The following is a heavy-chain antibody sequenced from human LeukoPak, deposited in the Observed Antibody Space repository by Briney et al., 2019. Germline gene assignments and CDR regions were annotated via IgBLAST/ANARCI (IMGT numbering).Heavy chain of an antibody. CDR3: ARHLYTRITIFGVVIIDYFDY. V-gene: IGHV4-39*01. CDR1: GGSISSSSYY. CDR2: IYYSGST. J-gene: IGHJ4*02. Sequence: PSETLSLTRTVSGGSISSSSYYWGWIRQPPGKGLEWIGSIYYSGSTYYNPSLKSRVTISVDTSKNQFSLKLSSVTAADTAVYYCARHLYTRITIFGVVIIDYFDYWGQGTLVTVSS. D-gene: IGHD3-3*01.